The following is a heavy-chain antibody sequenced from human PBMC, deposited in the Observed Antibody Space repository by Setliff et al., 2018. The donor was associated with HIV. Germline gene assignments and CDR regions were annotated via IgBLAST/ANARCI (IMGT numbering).Heavy chain of an antibody. Sequence: PSETLSLTCAVYGGSLSGFYWTFIRQSPGKGLEWIGEVTHSGSTTYDPSLKSRITISVDTSKNQFSLKMTSVTAADTALYYCSNWNTTIDEDAWGQGTLVTVSS. CDR2: VTHSGST. V-gene: IGHV4-34*01. J-gene: IGHJ5*02. CDR3: SNWNTTIDEDA. D-gene: IGHD5-18*01. CDR1: GGSLSGFY.